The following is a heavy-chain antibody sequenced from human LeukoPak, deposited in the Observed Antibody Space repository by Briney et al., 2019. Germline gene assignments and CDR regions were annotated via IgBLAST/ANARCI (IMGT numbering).Heavy chain of an antibody. D-gene: IGHD3-22*01. CDR3: ARNRYYDSGGSFDP. CDR2: INPNSGGI. J-gene: IGHJ5*02. Sequence: GASVKVSCKASGYTFTGYYMHWVRQAPGQGLEWMGWINPNSGGINYAQKFQGRVTMTRDTSISTAYMELSRLRSDDTAVYYCARNRYYDSGGSFDPWGQGTLVTVSS. V-gene: IGHV1-2*02. CDR1: GYTFTGYY.